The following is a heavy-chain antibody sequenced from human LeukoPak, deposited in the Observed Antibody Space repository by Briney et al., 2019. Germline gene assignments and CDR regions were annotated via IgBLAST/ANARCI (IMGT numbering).Heavy chain of an antibody. Sequence: QTGGSLRLSCVASGFTFSTYSMNWVRQAPGKGLEWISYISSGSGTIHYADSVKGRFTISRDSAKNSLYLQMNSLRAEDTAVYYCGRARRLTSPRGYYYMDVWGKGTTVTVSS. V-gene: IGHV3-48*01. CDR2: ISSGSGTI. CDR1: GFTFSTYS. J-gene: IGHJ6*03. D-gene: IGHD6-6*01. CDR3: GRARRLTSPRGYYYMDV.